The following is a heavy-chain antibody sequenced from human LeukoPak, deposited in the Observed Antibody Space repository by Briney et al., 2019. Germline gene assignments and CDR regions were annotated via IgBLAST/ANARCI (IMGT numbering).Heavy chain of an antibody. V-gene: IGHV3-23*01. CDR2: ISGSGSST. Sequence: GGSLRLSCAASGFTFSSYAMSWVRQAPGKGLEWVSAISGSGSSTYYADSVKGRFTFSRDNSKNTLSLQMNSLRLDDPAVYYCAKGDREGAAGGTGFDSWGQGTLVTVSS. D-gene: IGHD6-13*01. CDR3: AKGDREGAAGGTGFDS. CDR1: GFTFSSYA. J-gene: IGHJ4*02.